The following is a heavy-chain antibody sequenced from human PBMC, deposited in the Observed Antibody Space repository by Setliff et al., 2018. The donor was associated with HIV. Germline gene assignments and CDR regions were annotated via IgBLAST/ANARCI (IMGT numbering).Heavy chain of an antibody. J-gene: IGHJ5*02. D-gene: IGHD3-10*01. CDR2: ISWNGISI. CDR1: GFTFDDYD. Sequence: LRLSCGASGFTFDDYDMHWVRQVPGKGLEWVSGISWNGISIGYADSVKGRFTISRDNTKKSLYLQMNGLRAEDTAVYYCARGLERTNPLFGVISMWFDPWGQGTLVTVSS. V-gene: IGHV3-9*01. CDR3: ARGLERTNPLFGVISMWFDP.